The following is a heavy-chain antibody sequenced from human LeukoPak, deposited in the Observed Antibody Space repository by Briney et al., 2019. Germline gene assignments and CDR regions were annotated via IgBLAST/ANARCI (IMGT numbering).Heavy chain of an antibody. J-gene: IGHJ4*02. Sequence: PSETLSPTCTVSGGSISSYYWSWIRQPPGKGLEWIGYIYYSGSTNYNPSLKSRVTISVDTSKNQFSLKLSSVTAADTAVYYCARGRRSIAVAGSNFDYWGQGTLVTVSS. V-gene: IGHV4-59*01. CDR1: GGSISSYY. CDR2: IYYSGST. D-gene: IGHD6-19*01. CDR3: ARGRRSIAVAGSNFDY.